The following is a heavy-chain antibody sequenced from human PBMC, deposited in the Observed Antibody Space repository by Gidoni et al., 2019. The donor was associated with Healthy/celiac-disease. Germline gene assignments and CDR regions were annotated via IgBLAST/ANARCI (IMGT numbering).Heavy chain of an antibody. J-gene: IGHJ6*02. D-gene: IGHD3-3*01. CDR2: TYYRSKWYN. CDR3: ARDLPSVLGPHWSIFGVVYGMDV. Sequence: RTYYRSKWYNDYAVSVKSRITINPDTSKNQFSLQLNSVTPEDTAVYYCARDLPSVLGPHWSIFGVVYGMDVWGQGTTVTVSS. V-gene: IGHV6-1*01.